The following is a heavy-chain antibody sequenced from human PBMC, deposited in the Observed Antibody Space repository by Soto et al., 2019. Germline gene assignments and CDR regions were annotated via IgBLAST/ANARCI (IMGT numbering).Heavy chain of an antibody. J-gene: IGHJ4*02. V-gene: IGHV3-53*01. Sequence: EVQLVESGGGLIQPGGSLRLSCAVSGFTVSNNYMSWVRQAPGKGLEGVSVIYSGGYTAYGDSVKGRFTISRDNSKNTHNPPIKALGAEDPGVFYCAAHPGGGGYWGQGTLVTVSS. D-gene: IGHD3-10*01. CDR2: IYSGGYT. CDR3: AAHPGGGGY. CDR1: GFTVSNNY.